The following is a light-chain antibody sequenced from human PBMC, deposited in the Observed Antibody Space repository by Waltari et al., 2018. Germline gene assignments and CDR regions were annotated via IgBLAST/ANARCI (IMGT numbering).Light chain of an antibody. J-gene: IGLJ3*02. CDR2: GKN. CDR3: NSRDTSGYHWV. CDR1: SLTNYY. V-gene: IGLV3-19*01. Sequence: SSELTQAPPVSVALGQTVTITCQGDSLTNYYANLYQQEPGQAPALVIYGKNNRPSAIPDRFSVSASGTTTSVTITGAQAEDEADYDCNSRDTSGYHWVFGGGTKLTVL.